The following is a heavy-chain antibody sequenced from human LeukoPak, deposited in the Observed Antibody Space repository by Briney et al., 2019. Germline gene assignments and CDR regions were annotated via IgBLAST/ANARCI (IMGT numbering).Heavy chain of an antibody. CDR3: ARDIDSGYSGYDRPGGY. Sequence: GASVKVSCKASGGTFSSYAISWVRQAPGQGLEWMGGIIPIFGTANYAQKFQGRVTITADESTSTAYMELSSLRSEDTAVYYCARDIDSGYSGYDRPGGYWGQGTLVTVSS. CDR1: GGTFSSYA. CDR2: IIPIFGTA. D-gene: IGHD5-12*01. V-gene: IGHV1-69*13. J-gene: IGHJ4*02.